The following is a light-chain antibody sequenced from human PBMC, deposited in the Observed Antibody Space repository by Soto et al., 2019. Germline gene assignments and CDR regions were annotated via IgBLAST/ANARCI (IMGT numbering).Light chain of an antibody. Sequence: EIVLTQSPATLSLSPGQRAILSCRASHSVSRYLAWYQLKPGQAPRLLIYDASSRATGIPARFSGSGSGTDFTLTIRSLEPEDFAVSYCQQRSDWPRTFGQGTKVEVK. CDR3: QQRSDWPRT. J-gene: IGKJ1*01. CDR2: DAS. CDR1: HSVSRY. V-gene: IGKV3-11*01.